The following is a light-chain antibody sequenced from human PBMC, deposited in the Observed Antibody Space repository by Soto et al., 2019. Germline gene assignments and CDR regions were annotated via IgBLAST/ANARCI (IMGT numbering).Light chain of an antibody. V-gene: IGKV3-20*01. CDR1: QSVTSNY. CDR3: QHYNSYGT. Sequence: EIVLTQSPGTLSLSPGKRATLSCRASQSVTSNYLAWYQQRPGQAPWLLIYGASNRATGIPDRFSGSVSGTEFTLTISSLQPDDFATYYCQHYNSYGTFGQGTKVDIK. CDR2: GAS. J-gene: IGKJ1*01.